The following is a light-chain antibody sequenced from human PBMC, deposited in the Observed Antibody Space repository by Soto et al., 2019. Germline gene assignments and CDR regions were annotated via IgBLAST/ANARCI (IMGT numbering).Light chain of an antibody. V-gene: IGKV3-20*01. J-gene: IGKJ1*01. CDR1: HTVTSNY. Sequence: EIVLTQSPDTLSLSPGERATLSCRASHTVTSNYLAWYQQKPGQAPRLLIYGASSRATDIPDRFSGSGSGTDFTLTISRLETEDFAVYYCQQYGGSPRTFGKGTKVEIK. CDR2: GAS. CDR3: QQYGGSPRT.